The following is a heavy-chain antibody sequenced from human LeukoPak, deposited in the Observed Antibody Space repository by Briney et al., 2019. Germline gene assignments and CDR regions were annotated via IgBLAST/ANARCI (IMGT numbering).Heavy chain of an antibody. V-gene: IGHV4-59*11. Sequence: SETLSLTCTVSGASISRHFWSWIRQPPGKGLEWIGYIYNSVSTNYNPSLKSRATISVDTSKNQFSLNVSSVTAADTAVYYCARVISSGVVDYWGQGTLVTVSS. CDR2: IYNSVST. J-gene: IGHJ4*02. CDR1: GASISRHF. CDR3: ARVISSGVVDY. D-gene: IGHD3-22*01.